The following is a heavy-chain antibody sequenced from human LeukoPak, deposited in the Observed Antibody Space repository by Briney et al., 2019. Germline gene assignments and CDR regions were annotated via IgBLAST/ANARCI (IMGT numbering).Heavy chain of an antibody. CDR2: VNRDGSNT. CDR1: GFTLSNYW. V-gene: IGHV3-74*01. Sequence: GSLRLSCAASGFTLSNYWMHWVRQAPGKGLVWVSGVNRDGSNTYYADSVKGRFTISRDNAKDTLYLQMNSLGADDTAMYYCARDEARDSRVRGFDRWGQGTLVAVSA. J-gene: IGHJ4*02. CDR3: ARDEARDSRVRGFDR. D-gene: IGHD3-10*01.